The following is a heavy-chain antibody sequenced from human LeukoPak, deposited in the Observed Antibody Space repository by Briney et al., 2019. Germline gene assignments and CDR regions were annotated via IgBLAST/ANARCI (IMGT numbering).Heavy chain of an antibody. CDR2: ISGGGSST. CDR1: GFTFSSYA. Sequence: GSLRLSCAASGFTFSSYAMSWVRQAPGKGLEWVSAISGGGSSTYYADSVKGRFTISRDNSKNTLYLQMNSLRAEDTAVYYCAKLGSGSYYTLSFVDYWGQGTLVTVSS. V-gene: IGHV3-23*01. CDR3: AKLGSGSYYTLSFVDY. J-gene: IGHJ4*02. D-gene: IGHD3-10*01.